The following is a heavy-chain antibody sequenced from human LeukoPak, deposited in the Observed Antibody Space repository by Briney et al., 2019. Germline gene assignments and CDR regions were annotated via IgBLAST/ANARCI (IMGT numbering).Heavy chain of an antibody. CDR2: IDPSGSYT. V-gene: IGHV5-10-1*01. J-gene: IGHJ5*02. Sequence: GEPLRSSAKGSGYSFTSYWNTWVRQIPGKGLEWMGRIDPSGSYTNYNPSFQGHVTVSANKSISTAYLQWSSLKASDTAMYYCARRFDPWGQGTLVTVSS. CDR3: ARRFDP. CDR1: GYSFTSYW.